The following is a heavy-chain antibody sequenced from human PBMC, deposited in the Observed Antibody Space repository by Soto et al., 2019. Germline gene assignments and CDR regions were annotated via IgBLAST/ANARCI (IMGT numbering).Heavy chain of an antibody. CDR2: ISGSGGST. V-gene: IGHV3-23*01. D-gene: IGHD3-10*01. Sequence: GGSLSLSCAASEVTFSSYAMSWVRQAPGKGLEWVSAISGSGGSTYYADSVKGRFTISRDNSKNTLYLQMNSLRAEDTAVYYCAKSRITMVRGVIVYWGQGTPVTVSS. J-gene: IGHJ4*02. CDR1: EVTFSSYA. CDR3: AKSRITMVRGVIVY.